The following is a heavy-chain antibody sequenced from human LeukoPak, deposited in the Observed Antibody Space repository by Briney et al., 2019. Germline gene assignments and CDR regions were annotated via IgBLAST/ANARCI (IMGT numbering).Heavy chain of an antibody. Sequence: GGSLRLSCAASGFTFSSYGMHWVRQAPGKGLEWVAVISYDGSNQYYADSVKGRFTISRDNSKNTLYLQMNSLRAEDTAVYYCARDLEMAYNWFDPWGQGTLVTVSS. V-gene: IGHV3-30*03. CDR3: ARDLEMAYNWFDP. J-gene: IGHJ5*02. CDR1: GFTFSSYG. CDR2: ISYDGSNQ. D-gene: IGHD5-24*01.